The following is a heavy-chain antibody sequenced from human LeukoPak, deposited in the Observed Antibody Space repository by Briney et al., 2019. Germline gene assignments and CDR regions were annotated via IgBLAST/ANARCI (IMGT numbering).Heavy chain of an antibody. V-gene: IGHV1-69*05. CDR3: ARGGMFYYYYMDV. CDR2: MIPIFGTA. D-gene: IGHD3-10*02. J-gene: IGHJ6*03. CDR1: GGTFSSYA. Sequence: SVKVSCKASGGTFSSYAISWVRQAPGQGLEWMGRMIPIFGTANYAQKFQGRVTITTDESTSTAYMELSSLRSEDTAVYYCARGGMFYYYYMDVWGKGTTVTVSS.